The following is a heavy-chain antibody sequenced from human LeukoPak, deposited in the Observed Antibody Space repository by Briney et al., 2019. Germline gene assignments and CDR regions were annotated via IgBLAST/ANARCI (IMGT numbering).Heavy chain of an antibody. Sequence: ASVTVSCKASGYTFTSYYMHWVRQAPGQGLEWMGIINPSGGTTSYAQKFRGRVTMTRDTSTSTVYMELSSLRSEDTAVYYCARDQAGYGSGWYVDYWGQGTLVTVSS. V-gene: IGHV1-46*01. CDR3: ARDQAGYGSGWYVDY. J-gene: IGHJ4*02. CDR1: GYTFTSYY. CDR2: INPSGGTT. D-gene: IGHD6-19*01.